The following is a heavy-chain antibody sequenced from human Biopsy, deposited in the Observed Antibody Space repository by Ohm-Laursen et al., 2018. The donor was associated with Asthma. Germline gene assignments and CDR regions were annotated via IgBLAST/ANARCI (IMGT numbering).Heavy chain of an antibody. V-gene: IGHV1-69*06. CDR1: GGMFGNYA. J-gene: IGHJ6*02. CDR3: ARPSPNGDILYYYYHMDV. D-gene: IGHD3-10*01. CDR2: ISPIFGSS. Sequence: GASVKVSCKVSGGMFGNYAISWVRQAPGLGLEWMGGISPIFGSSNYAQRFQGRVTITADIFTRTVYMELSGLRFDDTAIYYCARPSPNGDILYYYYHMDVWGQGTTVIVSS.